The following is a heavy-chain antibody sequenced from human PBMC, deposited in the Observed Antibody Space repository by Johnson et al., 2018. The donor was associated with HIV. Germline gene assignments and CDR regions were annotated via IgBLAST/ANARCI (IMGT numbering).Heavy chain of an antibody. CDR2: IGTAGDT. CDR1: GFTFSNYD. D-gene: IGHD3-10*01. V-gene: IGHV3-13*01. J-gene: IGHJ3*02. CDR3: AIGRGEFPRHAFDI. Sequence: EMQLVESGGGLIQPGGSLRLSCAASGFTFSNYDMYWVRQATGKGLEWVSAIGTAGDTYYPGSVKGRFTISRENAKNSLYLQMNSLRAGDTAVYYCAIGRGEFPRHAFDIWGQGTMVTVSS.